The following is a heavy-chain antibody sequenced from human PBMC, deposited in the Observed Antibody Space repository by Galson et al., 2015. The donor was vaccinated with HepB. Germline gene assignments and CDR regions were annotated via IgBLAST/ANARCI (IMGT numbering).Heavy chain of an antibody. J-gene: IGHJ4*02. V-gene: IGHV3-9*01. CDR3: AKAPRGSYYVTYFDL. D-gene: IGHD3-10*01. CDR1: GFTFYDYA. Sequence: LRLSCAASGFTFYDYAMHWVRQVPGKGPEWVAGISWNGGTITYADSVKGRFTISRDNAKNSLYLQMSSLRVEDTAFYFCAKAPRGSYYVTYFDLWGRGTLVTVSS. CDR2: ISWNGGTI.